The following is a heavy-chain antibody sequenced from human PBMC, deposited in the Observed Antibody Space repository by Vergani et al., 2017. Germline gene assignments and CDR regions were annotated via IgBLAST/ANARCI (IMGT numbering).Heavy chain of an antibody. Sequence: QVQLVESGGGVVQPGRSLRLSCAASGFTFSSYGMHWVRQAPGKGLEWVAVIWYDGSNKYYADSVKGRFTISRDNSKNTLFLQMNSLRAEDTAVYYCARDGSGRQISPNPDPLDYGGQGTLVTVSS. CDR3: ARDGSGRQISPNPDPLDY. V-gene: IGHV3-33*01. D-gene: IGHD3-3*01. CDR2: IWYDGSNK. J-gene: IGHJ4*02. CDR1: GFTFSSYG.